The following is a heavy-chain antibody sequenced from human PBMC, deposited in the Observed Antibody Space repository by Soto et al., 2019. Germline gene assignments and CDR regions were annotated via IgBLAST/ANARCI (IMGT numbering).Heavy chain of an antibody. Sequence: EVHLVESGGRMVRPGESLRLSCAASGINFEEYGMTWVRQAPGKGLEWVAGSNWDGDDTGYADSVQGRFTISRDNAKKFLYLQMNSLRVEDTALYYCARGDIAVAVSSDYWGQGTLVTVSS. CDR1: GINFEEYG. J-gene: IGHJ4*02. D-gene: IGHD6-19*01. CDR2: SNWDGDDT. V-gene: IGHV3-20*04. CDR3: ARGDIAVAVSSDY.